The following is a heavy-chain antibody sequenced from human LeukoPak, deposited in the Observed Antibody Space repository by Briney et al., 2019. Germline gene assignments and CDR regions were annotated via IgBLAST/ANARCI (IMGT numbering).Heavy chain of an antibody. CDR2: IWYDGSNK. CDR1: GFIFSSYG. CDR3: ARDFVRRVVPAASGGMDV. Sequence: GGFLRLSCAASGFIFSSYGIHWVRQAPGKGLEWVAVIWYDGSNKYYADSVKGRFTISRDNSKNRLYLQMNSLRAEDTAVYYCARDFVRRVVPAASGGMDVWGQGTTVTVSS. D-gene: IGHD2-2*01. J-gene: IGHJ6*02. V-gene: IGHV3-33*01.